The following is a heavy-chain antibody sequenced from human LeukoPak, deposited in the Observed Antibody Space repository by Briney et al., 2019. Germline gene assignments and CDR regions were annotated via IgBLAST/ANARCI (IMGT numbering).Heavy chain of an antibody. V-gene: IGHV3-30-3*01. CDR3: ARGIFQIYCGGDCPNDY. Sequence: GGSLRLSCAASGFTFSSYAMHWVRQAPGKGLEWVAVISYDGSNKYYADSVKGRFTISRDNSKNTLYLQMNSLRAEDTAVYYCARGIFQIYCGGDCPNDYWGQGTLVTVSS. CDR1: GFTFSSYA. D-gene: IGHD2-21*02. CDR2: ISYDGSNK. J-gene: IGHJ4*02.